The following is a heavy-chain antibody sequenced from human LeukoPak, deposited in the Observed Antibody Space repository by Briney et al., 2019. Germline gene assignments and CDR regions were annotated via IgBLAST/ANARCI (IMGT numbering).Heavy chain of an antibody. D-gene: IGHD4-17*01. CDR2: ISSSGSTI. CDR3: ARVGSRDYGDYDYYYYGMDV. V-gene: IGHV3-11*01. Sequence: LSLTCAVYGGSFSDYYMSWIRQAPGKGLEWVSYISSSGSTIYYADSVKGRFTISRDNAKNSLYLQMNSLRAEDTAVYYCARVGSRDYGDYDYYYYGMDVWGQGTTVTVSS. J-gene: IGHJ6*02. CDR1: GGSFSDYY.